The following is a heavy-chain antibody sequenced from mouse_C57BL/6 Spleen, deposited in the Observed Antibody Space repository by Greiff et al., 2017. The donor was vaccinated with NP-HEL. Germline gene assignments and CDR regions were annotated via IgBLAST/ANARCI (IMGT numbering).Heavy chain of an antibody. CDR3: ARRGNSYAMDY. J-gene: IGHJ4*01. V-gene: IGHV1-80*01. CDR2: IYPGDGDT. D-gene: IGHD4-1*01. Sequence: VQLQQSGAELVKPGASVKISCKASGYAFSSYWMNWVKQRPGKGLEWIGQIYPGDGDTNYNGKFKGKATLTADKSSSTAYMQLSSLTSEDSAVYFCARRGNSYAMDYWGQGTAVTDSS. CDR1: GYAFSSYW.